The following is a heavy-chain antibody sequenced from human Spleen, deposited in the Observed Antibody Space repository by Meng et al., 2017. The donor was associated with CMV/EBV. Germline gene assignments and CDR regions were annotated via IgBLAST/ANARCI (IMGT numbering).Heavy chain of an antibody. J-gene: IGHJ6*02. V-gene: IGHV1-69*05. D-gene: IGHD1-26*01. CDR2: IIPIFGTA. CDR1: GGTFSSYA. CDR3: ARDRIVGAGSRYGMDV. Sequence: SVKVSCKASGGTFSSYAISWERQAPGQGLEWMGGIIPIFGTANYAQKFQGRVTITTDESTSTAYMELSSLRSEDTAVYYCARDRIVGAGSRYGMDVWGQGTTVTVSS.